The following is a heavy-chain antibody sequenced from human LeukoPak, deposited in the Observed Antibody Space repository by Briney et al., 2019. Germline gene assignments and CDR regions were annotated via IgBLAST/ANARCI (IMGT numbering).Heavy chain of an antibody. CDR1: GYTFSNSG. Sequence: ASVKVSCKASGYTFSNSGISWVRQAPGQGLEWMGWINPNSGGTNYAQKFQGRVTMTTDTSMSTAYMELSRLTSDDTAVYYCARAGGRSWFDPWGQGTLVTVSS. CDR3: ARAGGRSWFDP. V-gene: IGHV1-2*02. CDR2: INPNSGGT. J-gene: IGHJ5*02.